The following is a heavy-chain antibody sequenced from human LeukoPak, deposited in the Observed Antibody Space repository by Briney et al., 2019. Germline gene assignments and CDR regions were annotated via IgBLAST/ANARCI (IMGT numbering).Heavy chain of an antibody. D-gene: IGHD2-2*01. CDR2: IIPIFGTA. V-gene: IGHV1-69*13. Sequence: GASVKVSCKASGYTFNGHYISWIRQAPGQGLEWMGGIIPIFGTANYAQKFQGRVTITADESTSTAYMELSSLRSEDTAVYYCARDCSSTSCPDNFDYWGQGTLVTVSS. J-gene: IGHJ4*02. CDR3: ARDCSSTSCPDNFDY. CDR1: GYTFNGHY.